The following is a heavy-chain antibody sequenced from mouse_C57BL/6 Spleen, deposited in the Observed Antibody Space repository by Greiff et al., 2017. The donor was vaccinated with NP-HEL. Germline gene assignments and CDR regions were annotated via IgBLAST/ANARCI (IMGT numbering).Heavy chain of an antibody. CDR3: ARGRGDY. Sequence: VQLKESGAELVRPGASVKLSCTASGFNIKDDYMHWVKQRPEQGLEWIGWIDPENGDTEYASKFQGKATITADTSSNTAYLQLSSLTSEDTAVYYCARGRGDYWGQGTTLTVSS. CDR2: IDPENGDT. J-gene: IGHJ2*01. D-gene: IGHD1-1*01. CDR1: GFNIKDDY. V-gene: IGHV14-4*01.